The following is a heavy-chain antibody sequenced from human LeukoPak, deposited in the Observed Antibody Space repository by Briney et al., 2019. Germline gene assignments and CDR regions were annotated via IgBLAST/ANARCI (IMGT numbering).Heavy chain of an antibody. CDR3: ARGGLEMATLLFDY. Sequence: PSETLSLTCTVSGGSISSYYWSWIRQPPGKGLEWIGYIYYSGSTNYNPSLKSRVTISVDTSKNQFSLKLSSVTAADTAVYYCARGGLEMATLLFDYWGQGTLVTVSS. CDR2: IYYSGST. D-gene: IGHD5-24*01. CDR1: GGSISSYY. V-gene: IGHV4-59*01. J-gene: IGHJ4*02.